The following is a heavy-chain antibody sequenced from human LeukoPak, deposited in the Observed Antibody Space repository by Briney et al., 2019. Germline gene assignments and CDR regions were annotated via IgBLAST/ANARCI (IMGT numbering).Heavy chain of an antibody. CDR3: ARDLAYYDSPGDY. Sequence: GGSLRLSCAASGFTLSSYAMSWVRQGPGKGLEWVSAISVSGNTYHADSVRGRFTISRDSSKNTLYLQMNSLRAEDTAVYYCARDLAYYDSPGDYWRQGTLVTVSS. V-gene: IGHV3-23*01. D-gene: IGHD3-22*01. CDR1: GFTLSSYA. J-gene: IGHJ4*02. CDR2: ISVSGNT.